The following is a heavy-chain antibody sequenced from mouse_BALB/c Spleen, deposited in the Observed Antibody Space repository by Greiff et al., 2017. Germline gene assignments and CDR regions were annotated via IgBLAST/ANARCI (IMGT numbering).Heavy chain of an antibody. Sequence: EVKLMESGPGLVKPSQSLSLTCTVTGYSITSDYAWNWIRQFPGNKLEWMGYISYSGSTSYNPSLKSRISITRDTSKNQFFLQLNSVTTEDTATYYCARTVDDGYYYWYFDVWGAGTTVTVSS. D-gene: IGHD2-3*01. CDR2: ISYSGST. V-gene: IGHV3-2*02. J-gene: IGHJ1*01. CDR3: ARTVDDGYYYWYFDV. CDR1: GYSITSDYA.